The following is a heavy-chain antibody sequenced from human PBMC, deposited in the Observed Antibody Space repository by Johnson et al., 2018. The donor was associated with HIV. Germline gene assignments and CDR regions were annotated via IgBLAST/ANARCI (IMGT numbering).Heavy chain of an antibody. CDR2: ISYDGSNK. V-gene: IGHV3-30*18. CDR3: AKDGGTQYCSSSSCSYDAFDI. J-gene: IGHJ3*02. CDR1: GLTFSDYY. D-gene: IGHD2-15*01. Sequence: QVQLVESGGGLVKPGGSLIVSCEASGLTFSDYYMSWIRQAPGKGLEWVAVISYDGSNKYYTESVKGRFTISRDNSKNTLYLQMNSLRPEDTAVYYCAKDGGTQYCSSSSCSYDAFDIWGQGTMVTVSS.